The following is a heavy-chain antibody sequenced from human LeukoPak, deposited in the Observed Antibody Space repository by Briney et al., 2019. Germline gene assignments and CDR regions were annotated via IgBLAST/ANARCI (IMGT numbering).Heavy chain of an antibody. J-gene: IGHJ4*02. D-gene: IGHD6-13*01. Sequence: PGGSLRLSCAASGFTFSSYAMHWVRQAPGKGLEWVAVISYDGSNKYYADSVKGRFTISRDNAKNTLYLQMNSLRAEDTAVYYCARVYSSSWYPPYYFDYWGQGTLVTVSS. V-gene: IGHV3-30-3*01. CDR2: ISYDGSNK. CDR3: ARVYSSSWYPPYYFDY. CDR1: GFTFSSYA.